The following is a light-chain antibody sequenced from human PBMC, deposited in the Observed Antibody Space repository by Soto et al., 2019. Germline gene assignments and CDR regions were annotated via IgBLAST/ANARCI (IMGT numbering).Light chain of an antibody. CDR1: QSLLYSSNNKNH. Sequence: DIVMTQSPDSLAVSLGERASINCKSSQSLLYSSNNKNHLAWYQQKPGQPPKLLIYWSSTRESGVPDRFSGSGSGTDFTLTINSLQAEDVAVYYCQQYYTTPWTFGQGATVEI. J-gene: IGKJ1*01. CDR2: WSS. V-gene: IGKV4-1*01. CDR3: QQYYTTPWT.